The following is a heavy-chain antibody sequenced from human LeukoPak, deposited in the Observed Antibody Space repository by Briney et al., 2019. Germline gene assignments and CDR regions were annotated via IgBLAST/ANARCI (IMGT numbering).Heavy chain of an antibody. D-gene: IGHD3-10*01. V-gene: IGHV5-51*01. J-gene: IGHJ4*02. CDR1: GYSFTSYW. Sequence: GESLKSSCKGSGYSFTSYWIGWVRQMPGKGLEWIGIIYPGDSDTRYSPSFQGQVTISADKSISTAFLQWSSLQASDTAMYYCARSSAMTYNGPRDYWGQGTLVTVSS. CDR2: IYPGDSDT. CDR3: ARSSAMTYNGPRDY.